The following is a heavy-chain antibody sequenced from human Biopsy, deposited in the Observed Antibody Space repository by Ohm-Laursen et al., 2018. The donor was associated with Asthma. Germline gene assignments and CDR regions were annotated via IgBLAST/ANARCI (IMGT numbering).Heavy chain of an antibody. D-gene: IGHD3-9*01. J-gene: IGHJ3*02. V-gene: IGHV1-3*01. CDR3: ARTYYDFLTGQVNDALAM. CDR1: GYTFIHFA. CDR2: INAGNGNT. Sequence: EASVKVSCKVSGYTFIHFAIHWVRQAPGQRLEWMGWINAGNGNTKYSEKFQGRVTITRDTSASTAYMDLSSLRSEDTAVYYCARTYYDFLTGQVNDALAMWGQGTVVTVSS.